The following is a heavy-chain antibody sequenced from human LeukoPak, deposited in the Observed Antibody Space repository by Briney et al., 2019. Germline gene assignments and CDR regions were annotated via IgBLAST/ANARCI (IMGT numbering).Heavy chain of an antibody. CDR3: ARDSSGWYYNWFDP. CDR1: GFTFSSYA. CDR2: INSDGTGT. V-gene: IGHV3-74*01. J-gene: IGHJ5*02. Sequence: PGGSLRLSCAASGFTFSSYAMSWVRQAPGKGLVWVSRINSDGTGTGYAGSVKGRFTISRDNAKNTLYLQMNSLRAEDTAVYYCARDSSGWYYNWFDPWGQGTLVTVSS. D-gene: IGHD6-19*01.